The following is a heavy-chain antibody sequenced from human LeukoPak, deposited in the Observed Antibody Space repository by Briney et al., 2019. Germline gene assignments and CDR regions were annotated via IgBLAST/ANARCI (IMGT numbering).Heavy chain of an antibody. Sequence: SETLSLTCTVSGGAISSYYWSWIPQPPGKGLECIGYIYYSGGAKYNPSLMSRVTISVEGAQNQFSLSLSSVAAADTAVYYCARDGLFDSSGYYMDSWGQGTLVIVSS. D-gene: IGHD3-22*01. CDR3: ARDGLFDSSGYYMDS. CDR2: IYYSGGA. V-gene: IGHV4-59*01. CDR1: GGAISSYY. J-gene: IGHJ5*01.